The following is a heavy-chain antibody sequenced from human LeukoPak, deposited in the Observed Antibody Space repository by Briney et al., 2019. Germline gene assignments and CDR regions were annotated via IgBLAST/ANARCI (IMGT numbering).Heavy chain of an antibody. Sequence: GGSLRLSCAASGFTVSSNYMSWVRQAPGKGLEWVSVIYSGGSTYYADSVKGRFTISRDNSKNTLYLQMNSLRAEDAAVYYCARDGSAHYNDNTGYRGEFDSWGQGAPVTVSS. V-gene: IGHV3-66*01. D-gene: IGHD3-22*01. CDR3: ARDGSAHYNDNTGYRGEFDS. CDR1: GFTVSSNY. CDR2: IYSGGST. J-gene: IGHJ4*02.